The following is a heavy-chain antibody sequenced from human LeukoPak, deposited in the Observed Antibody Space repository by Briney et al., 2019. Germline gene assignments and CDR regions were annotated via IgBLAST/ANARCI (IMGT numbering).Heavy chain of an antibody. CDR1: GYTFTSYD. J-gene: IGHJ4*02. CDR2: MNPNSGNT. V-gene: IGHV1-8*01. D-gene: IGHD6-19*01. CDR3: ARDLGVAVAGMGEFDY. Sequence: ASVKVSCKASGYTFTSYDINWVRQATGQGLEWMGWMNPNSGNTGYAQKFQGRVTMTRNTSISTAYMELSSLRSEDTAVYYCARDLGVAVAGMGEFDYWGQGTLVTVSS.